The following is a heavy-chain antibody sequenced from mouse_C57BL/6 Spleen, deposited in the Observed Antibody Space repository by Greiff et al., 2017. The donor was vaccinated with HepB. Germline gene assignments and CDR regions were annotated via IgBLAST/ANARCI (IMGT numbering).Heavy chain of an antibody. CDR2: ISSGGSYT. J-gene: IGHJ1*03. Sequence: DVQLVESGGDLVKPGGSLKLSCAASGFTFSSYGMSWVRQTPDKRLEWVATISSGGSYTHYPDSVKGRFTIARDNAKNTLYLQMSSLTSEDTAMYYCARLSTMRYFDVWGTGTTVTVSS. V-gene: IGHV5-6*01. D-gene: IGHD2-4*01. CDR1: GFTFSSYG. CDR3: ARLSTMRYFDV.